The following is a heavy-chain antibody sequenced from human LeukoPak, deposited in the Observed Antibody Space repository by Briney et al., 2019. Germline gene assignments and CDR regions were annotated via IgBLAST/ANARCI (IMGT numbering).Heavy chain of an antibody. Sequence: SETLSLTCTVSGYSISSGYYWGWIRQPPGKGLEWIGSIYHSGSTYYNPSLKSRVTISVDTSKNQFSLKLSSVTAADTAVYYCARGNYAVEVATKGLAFDIWGQGTMVTVSS. CDR2: IYHSGST. V-gene: IGHV4-38-2*02. J-gene: IGHJ3*02. CDR3: ARGNYAVEVATKGLAFDI. CDR1: GYSISSGYY. D-gene: IGHD5-24*01.